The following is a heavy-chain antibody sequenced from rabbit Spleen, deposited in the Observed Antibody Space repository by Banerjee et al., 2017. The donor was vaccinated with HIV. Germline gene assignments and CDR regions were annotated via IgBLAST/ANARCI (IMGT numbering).Heavy chain of an antibody. J-gene: IGHJ3*01. Sequence: QSLEESGEDLVKPGASLTLTCTASGFTFSNSDWMCWVRQAPGKGLEWIACIYAGSSGSAYYASWAKGRFTIAKTSSTTVTLQMTSLTAADTATYFCARGSPTMTLVIIGYYLSLWGQGTLVTVS. CDR1: GFTFSNSDW. D-gene: IGHD2-1*01. CDR2: IYAGSSGSA. CDR3: ARGSPTMTLVIIGYYLSL. V-gene: IGHV1S40*01.